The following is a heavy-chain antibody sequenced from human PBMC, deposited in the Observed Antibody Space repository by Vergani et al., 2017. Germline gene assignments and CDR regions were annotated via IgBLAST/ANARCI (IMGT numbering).Heavy chain of an antibody. V-gene: IGHV3-NL1*01. J-gene: IGHJ4*02. CDR3: AREGGSDGIFDY. Sequence: QVQLVESGGGVVQPGGSLRLSCAASGFTFSSYGMHWVRQAPGKGLEWVSVIYSGGSTYYADSVKGRFTISRDNSKNTLYLQMNSLRAEDTAVYYCAREGGSDGIFDYWGQGTLVTVSS. CDR2: IYSGGST. D-gene: IGHD1-26*01. CDR1: GFTFSSYG.